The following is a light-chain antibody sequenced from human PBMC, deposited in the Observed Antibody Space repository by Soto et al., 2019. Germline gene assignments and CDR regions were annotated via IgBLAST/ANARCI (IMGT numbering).Light chain of an antibody. Sequence: QSVLTQPASVSGSPGQSITISCTGTSSDVGGYNYVSWFQQHPGKAPKLMVYGVSNRPSGVSDRFSGSKSGNTASLTISGLQTEDEADYYCSSYTTSSTWVIGGGTKLTVL. CDR2: GVS. CDR3: SSYTTSSTWV. V-gene: IGLV2-14*01. J-gene: IGLJ3*02. CDR1: SSDVGGYNY.